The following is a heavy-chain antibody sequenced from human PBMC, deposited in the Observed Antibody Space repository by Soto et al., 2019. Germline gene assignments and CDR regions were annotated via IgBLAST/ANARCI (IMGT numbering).Heavy chain of an antibody. V-gene: IGHV3-23*01. CDR3: AKKYHYGSGTYLYYFDY. CDR2: LSGCDDST. D-gene: IGHD3-10*01. Sequence: EVQLLESGGGLVQPGGSLRLSGAASGFTFSHFAMSWVRQAPGKGLEWVSTLSGCDDSTYYADSLKDRFTISRDNSKNTLYLPLNSLRAEDTAVYYCAKKYHYGSGTYLYYFDYWGQGTLVTVSS. J-gene: IGHJ4*02. CDR1: GFTFSHFA.